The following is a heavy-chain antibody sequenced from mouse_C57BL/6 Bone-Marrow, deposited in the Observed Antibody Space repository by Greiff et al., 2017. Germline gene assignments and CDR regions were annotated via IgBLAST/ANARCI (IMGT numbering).Heavy chain of an antibody. Sequence: EVQGVESGPVLVKPGASVKMSCKASGYTFTDYYMNWVKQSHGKSLEWIGVINPYNGGTSYNQKFKGKATLTVDKSSSTAYMELNSLTSEDSAVYYCAREADYPYAMDYWGQGTSVTVSS. J-gene: IGHJ4*01. V-gene: IGHV1-19*01. CDR2: INPYNGGT. CDR3: AREADYPYAMDY. D-gene: IGHD2-4*01. CDR1: GYTFTDYY.